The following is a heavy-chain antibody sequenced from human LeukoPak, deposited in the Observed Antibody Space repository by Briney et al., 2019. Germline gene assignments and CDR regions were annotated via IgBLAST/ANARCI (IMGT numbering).Heavy chain of an antibody. CDR2: ISAYNGNT. Sequence: GASVNVSCKASGYTFTSYGISGVRQAPGQGLEWMGWISAYNGNTNYAQKLQGRVTMTTDTSTSTAYMELRSLRSDDTAVYYCARLWFGEFSSWFDPWGQGTLVTVSS. J-gene: IGHJ5*02. D-gene: IGHD3-10*01. CDR3: ARLWFGEFSSWFDP. V-gene: IGHV1-18*01. CDR1: GYTFTSYG.